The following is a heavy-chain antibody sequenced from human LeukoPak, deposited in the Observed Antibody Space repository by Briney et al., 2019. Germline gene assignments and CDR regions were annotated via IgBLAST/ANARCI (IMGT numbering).Heavy chain of an antibody. D-gene: IGHD3-10*01. CDR3: ARTYGSGSYYMFDP. V-gene: IGHV1-8*03. J-gene: IGHJ5*02. CDR1: GYTFTSYD. CDR2: MNPNSGNT. Sequence: ASVKVSCKASGYTFTSYDINWVRQATGQGLEWMGWMNPNSGNTGYARKFQGRVTITRNTSISTAYMELSSLRSEDTAVYYCARTYGSGSYYMFDPWGQGTLVTVSS.